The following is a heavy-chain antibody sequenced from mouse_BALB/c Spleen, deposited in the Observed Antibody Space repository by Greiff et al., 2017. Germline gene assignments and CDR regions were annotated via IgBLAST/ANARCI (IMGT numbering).Heavy chain of an antibody. CDR3: AREDGNFYYYAMDY. CDR2: ILPGSGST. D-gene: IGHD2-1*01. J-gene: IGHJ4*01. V-gene: IGHV1-9*01. Sequence: QVQLQQSGAELMKPGASVKISCKATGYTFSSYWIEWVKQRPGHGLEWIGEILPGSGSTNYNEKFKGKATFTADTSSNTAYMQLSSLTSEDSAVYYCAREDGNFYYYAMDYWGQGTSVTVSS. CDR1: GYTFSSYW.